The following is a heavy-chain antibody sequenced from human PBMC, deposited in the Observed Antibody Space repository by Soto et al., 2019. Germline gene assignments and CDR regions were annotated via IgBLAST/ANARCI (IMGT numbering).Heavy chain of an antibody. J-gene: IGHJ4*02. D-gene: IGHD2-15*01. Sequence: KSSETLSLTCTVSGGSISSGDYYWSWIRQPPGKGLEWIGYIYYSGSTYYNPSLKSRVTISVDTSKNQFSLKLSSVTAADTAVYYFARGPPPSGYFDYWGQGTLVTVSS. CDR3: ARGPPPSGYFDY. CDR1: GGSISSGDYY. V-gene: IGHV4-30-4*01. CDR2: IYYSGST.